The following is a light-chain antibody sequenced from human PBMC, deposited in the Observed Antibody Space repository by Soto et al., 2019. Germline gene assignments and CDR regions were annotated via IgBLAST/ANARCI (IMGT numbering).Light chain of an antibody. V-gene: IGKV3-15*01. CDR1: QGISNN. Sequence: EIVLTQSPGTLSVSPGERATLSCRASQGISNNLAWYQQKPGQAPRLLIQAASTRATGIPGRISGSGSGTEFTLTISSLESEDFAVYYCQQYFQWPLTFGGGTKVEIK. J-gene: IGKJ4*01. CDR2: AAS. CDR3: QQYFQWPLT.